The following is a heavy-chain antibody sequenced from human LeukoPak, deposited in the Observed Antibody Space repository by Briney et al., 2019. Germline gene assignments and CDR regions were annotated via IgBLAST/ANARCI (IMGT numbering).Heavy chain of an antibody. D-gene: IGHD6-19*01. CDR3: ARHIRYPQYSSGWVFDY. CDR1: GGSISSSSYY. Sequence: SETLSLTCTVSGGSISSSSYYWGWIRQPPGKGLEWIGSIYYSGSTYYNPSLKSRVTISVDTSKNQFSLKLSSVTAADTAVYYCARHIRYPQYSSGWVFDYWSQGTLVTVSS. V-gene: IGHV4-39*01. J-gene: IGHJ4*02. CDR2: IYYSGST.